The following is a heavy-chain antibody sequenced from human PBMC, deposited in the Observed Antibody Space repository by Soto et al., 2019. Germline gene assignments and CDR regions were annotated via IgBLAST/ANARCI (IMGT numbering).Heavy chain of an antibody. CDR1: GFTFSNAW. CDR3: TTASGYDFWSGYWSRSYYYGMDV. CDR2: IKSKTDGGTT. J-gene: IGHJ6*02. Sequence: GGSLRLSCAASGFTFSNAWMNWVRQAPGKGLEWVGRIKSKTDGGTTDYAAPVKGRFTISRDDSKNTLYLQMNSLKTEDTAVYYCTTASGYDFWSGYWSRSYYYGMDVWGQGTTVTVSS. V-gene: IGHV3-15*07. D-gene: IGHD3-3*01.